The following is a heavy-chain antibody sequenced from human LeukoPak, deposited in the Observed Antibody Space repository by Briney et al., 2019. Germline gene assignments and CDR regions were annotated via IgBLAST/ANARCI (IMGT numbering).Heavy chain of an antibody. J-gene: IGHJ4*02. D-gene: IGHD6-6*01. Sequence: GGSLRLSCAASGFTINNYAMSWVRQAPGKGLEWVSATSASGASTYYADSVKGRFTISRDISKNTLYLQMNSLRDEDTALYYCAKAGAYSSSSYDYWGQGALVTVSS. CDR3: AKAGAYSSSSYDY. V-gene: IGHV3-23*01. CDR2: TSASGAST. CDR1: GFTINNYA.